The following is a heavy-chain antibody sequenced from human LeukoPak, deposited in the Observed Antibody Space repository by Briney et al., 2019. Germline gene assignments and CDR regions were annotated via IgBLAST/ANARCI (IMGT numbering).Heavy chain of an antibody. J-gene: IGHJ4*02. CDR2: ISWNSGSI. D-gene: IGHD6-13*01. Sequence: PGRSLRLSCAASGFTFDDYAMHWVRQAPGKGLEWVSGISWNSGSIGYADSVKGRFTISRDNAKNSLYLQMNSLRAEDTALYYCAKDFQYSSSWNYFDCWGQGTLVTVSS. CDR3: AKDFQYSSSWNYFDC. CDR1: GFTFDDYA. V-gene: IGHV3-9*01.